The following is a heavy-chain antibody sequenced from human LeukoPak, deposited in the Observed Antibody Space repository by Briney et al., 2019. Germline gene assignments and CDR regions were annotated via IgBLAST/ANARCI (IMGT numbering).Heavy chain of an antibody. J-gene: IGHJ5*02. V-gene: IGHV4-39*01. CDR1: GGSISSSSYY. CDR3: VAGTAMVMDWFDP. Sequence: SETLSPTCTVSGGSISSSSYYWGWIRQPPGKGLEWIGSSYYSASTYYNPSLKSRVNISVDTSKTQFTLKLSSVPAPDTAVYYCVAGTAMVMDWFDPWGQGTLVTVSS. D-gene: IGHD5-18*01. CDR2: SYYSAST.